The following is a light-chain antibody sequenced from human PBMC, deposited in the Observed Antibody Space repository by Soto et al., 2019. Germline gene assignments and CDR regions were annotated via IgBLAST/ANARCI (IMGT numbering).Light chain of an antibody. J-gene: IGKJ2*01. Sequence: EIVMTQSTVTLSVSPGERAALSCRASQSVRSNLAWYQQKPGQAPRLLIYGASTRATGIPARFSGSGSGTEFTLTINSLQSEDFAVYYCQQYNQWPGTFGQGAKLEIK. CDR1: QSVRSN. CDR3: QQYNQWPGT. CDR2: GAS. V-gene: IGKV3-15*01.